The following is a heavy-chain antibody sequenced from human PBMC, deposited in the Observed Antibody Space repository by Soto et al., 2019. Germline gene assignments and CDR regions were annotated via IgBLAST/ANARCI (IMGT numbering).Heavy chain of an antibody. Sequence: GESLKISCAASGFTFSSYSMNWVRQAPGKGLEWVSSISSSSSYIYYADSVKGRFTISRDNDKNSLYLQMNSLRAEDTAVYYCAREGVVYGMDVWGQGTTVTVSS. CDR1: GFTFSSYS. J-gene: IGHJ6*02. V-gene: IGHV3-21*01. CDR2: ISSSSSYI. CDR3: AREGVVYGMDV. D-gene: IGHD2-15*01.